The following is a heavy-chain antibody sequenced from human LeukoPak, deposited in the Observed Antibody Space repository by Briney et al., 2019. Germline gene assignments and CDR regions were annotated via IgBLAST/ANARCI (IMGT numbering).Heavy chain of an antibody. J-gene: IGHJ4*02. D-gene: IGHD3-22*01. CDR3: ARFPGRNYYDSSGFDY. CDR2: ISGSSSYI. CDR1: GFTFSSYF. Sequence: GGSLRLSCAASGFTFSSYFMNWVRQAPGKGLEWVSFISGSSSYIYYADSVKGRFTISRDNAKNSLYLQMNSLRAEDTAVYYCARFPGRNYYDSSGFDYWGQGTLVTVSS. V-gene: IGHV3-21*01.